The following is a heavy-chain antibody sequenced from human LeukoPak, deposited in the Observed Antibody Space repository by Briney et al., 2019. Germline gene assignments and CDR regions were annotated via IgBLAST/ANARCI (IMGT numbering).Heavy chain of an antibody. V-gene: IGHV4-59*01. CDR1: GGSICSYY. CDR3: ARTIVVVPAYYFDY. CDR2: IYYSGST. Sequence: SEPLSLTCTVSGGSICSYYWSWIRQPSGKGLVWFGYIYYSGSTNYNPSLKSRVTISVDTSKNQFSLKLSSVTAADTAVYYCARTIVVVPAYYFDYWGQGTLVTVSS. D-gene: IGHD2-2*01. J-gene: IGHJ4*02.